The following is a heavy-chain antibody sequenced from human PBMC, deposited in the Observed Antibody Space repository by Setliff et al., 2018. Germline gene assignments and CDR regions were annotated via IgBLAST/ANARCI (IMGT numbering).Heavy chain of an antibody. CDR3: ARIMGIVGDNWFDP. CDR1: GYTFTGYY. D-gene: IGHD1-26*01. Sequence: ASVKVSCKASGYTFTGYYMHWVRQASGQGLEWMGRINPNSGGTNYAQKFQGRVTMTRDTSISTAYMELSRLRSDDTAVYYCARIMGIVGDNWFDPWGQGTLVTVSS. V-gene: IGHV1-2*06. J-gene: IGHJ5*02. CDR2: INPNSGGT.